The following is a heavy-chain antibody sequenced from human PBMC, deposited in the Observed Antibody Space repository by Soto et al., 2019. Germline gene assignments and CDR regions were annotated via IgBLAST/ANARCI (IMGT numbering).Heavy chain of an antibody. D-gene: IGHD3-10*01. CDR3: AKDSYGSGIHFYYYYYMDV. CDR2: ISGSSGTT. V-gene: IGHV3-23*01. CDR1: GFTFSNYA. J-gene: IGHJ6*03. Sequence: EVQLLESGGGLVQPGGSLRLSCAASGFTFSNYAMSWVRQAPGKGLEWVSGISGSSGTTYYEASVKGRFTISRDNSKNTLFLQMNSLRAEDTAVYYCAKDSYGSGIHFYYYYYMDVWGKGTTVTVSS.